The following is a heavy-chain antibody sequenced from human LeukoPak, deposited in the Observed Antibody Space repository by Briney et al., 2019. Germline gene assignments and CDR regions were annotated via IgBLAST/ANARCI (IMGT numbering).Heavy chain of an antibody. CDR1: RFTFSNYW. V-gene: IGHV3-7*01. D-gene: IGHD7-27*01. CDR2: INQDGSEK. Sequence: GGSLRLSCAVSRFTFSNYWMSWVRRAPGKGLEWVANINQDGSEKYYVDSVKGRFSISRDNAKNALYLQMNSLRAEDTALYYCAREILTGYAFDIWGQGTMVTVSS. CDR3: AREILTGYAFDI. J-gene: IGHJ3*02.